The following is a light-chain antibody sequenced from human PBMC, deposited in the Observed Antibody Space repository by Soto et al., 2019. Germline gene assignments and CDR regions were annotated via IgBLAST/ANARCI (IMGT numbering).Light chain of an antibody. CDR1: QSVLYSSNNKNY. CDR3: QQYYSTPRT. Sequence: DIVMTQSPDSLAVSLGERATINCKSSQSVLYSSNNKNYLAWYQQKPGQPHKLLIYWASTRESGVTDRFSGSGSGTDFNITISSLQAEDVAVYYCQQYYSTPRTFGQGTKVEIK. J-gene: IGKJ1*01. CDR2: WAS. V-gene: IGKV4-1*01.